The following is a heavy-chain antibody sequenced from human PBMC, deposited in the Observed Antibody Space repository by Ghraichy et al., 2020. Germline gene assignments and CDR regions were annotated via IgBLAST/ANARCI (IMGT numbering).Heavy chain of an antibody. CDR2: ISHNGGSA. D-gene: IGHD1-1*01. Sequence: GESLNISCAASGFTFNNYDMSWVRQAPGRGLEWVSTISHNGGSAFYADSVMGRFTISRDNPKNTLYLQINSLRVDDTAVYYCAKSLRGLTWKHGFDFWGQGTLVTVSS. V-gene: IGHV3-23*01. CDR3: AKSLRGLTWKHGFDF. CDR1: GFTFNNYD. J-gene: IGHJ4*02.